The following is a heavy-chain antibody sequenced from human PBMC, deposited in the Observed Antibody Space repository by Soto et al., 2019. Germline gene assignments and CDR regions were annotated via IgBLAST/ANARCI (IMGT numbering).Heavy chain of an antibody. CDR1: GGSIILNL. V-gene: IGHV4-59*01. CDR3: ARGYSSSWYDY. J-gene: IGHJ4*02. CDR2: IYYSGST. D-gene: IGHD6-13*01. Sequence: SETLSITFMYSGGSIILNLSFRIRQPPGKGLEWIGYIYYSGSTNYNPSLKSRVTISVDTSKNQFSLKLSSVTAADTAVYYCARGYSSSWYDYWGQGTLVTVS.